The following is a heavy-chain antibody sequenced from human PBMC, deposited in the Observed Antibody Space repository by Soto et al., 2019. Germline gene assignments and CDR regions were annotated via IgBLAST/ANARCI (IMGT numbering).Heavy chain of an antibody. V-gene: IGHV1-2*04. J-gene: IGHJ6*02. D-gene: IGHD2-8*01. CDR1: GYSFTDYH. CDR2: INPKSGGT. CDR3: ARGDSTDCSNGVCSFFYNHDMDV. Sequence: ASVKVSCKASGYSFTDYHIHWVRQAPGQGLEWLGRINPKSGGTSTAQKVQGWVTMTTDTSISTASMELTRLTSDDTAIYYCARGDSTDCSNGVCSFFYNHDMDVWGQGTTVTVSS.